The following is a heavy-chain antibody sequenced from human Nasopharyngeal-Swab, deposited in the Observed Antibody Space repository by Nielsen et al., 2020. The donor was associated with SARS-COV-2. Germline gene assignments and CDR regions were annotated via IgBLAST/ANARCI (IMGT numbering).Heavy chain of an antibody. Sequence: VRQALGKGLEWVSSISRSGTYINYADSVKGRFTISRDNAKNSLYLQMNSLRAEDTAVYYCARHRFGIAVADSDYWGQGTLVTVSS. V-gene: IGHV3-21*01. J-gene: IGHJ4*02. D-gene: IGHD6-19*01. CDR3: ARHRFGIAVADSDY. CDR2: ISRSGTYI.